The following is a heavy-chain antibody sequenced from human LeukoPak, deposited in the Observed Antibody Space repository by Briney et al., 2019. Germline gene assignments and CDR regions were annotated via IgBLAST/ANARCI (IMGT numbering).Heavy chain of an antibody. J-gene: IGHJ5*02. CDR1: GGSFSGYY. CDR2: INHRGST. Sequence: PSETLSLTCAVYGGSFSGYYWSWIRQPPGKGLEWIGEINHRGSTNYNPSLKSRVTISVDTSKNQFSLKLSSVTAADTAVYYCARGRLDYCSSTSCYYWFDPWGQGTLVTVSS. V-gene: IGHV4-34*01. CDR3: ARGRLDYCSSTSCYYWFDP. D-gene: IGHD2-2*01.